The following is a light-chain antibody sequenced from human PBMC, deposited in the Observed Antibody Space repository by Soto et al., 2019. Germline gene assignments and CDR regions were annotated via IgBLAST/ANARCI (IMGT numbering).Light chain of an antibody. CDR3: GSYAGSSCV. J-gene: IGLJ3*02. CDR2: DVS. V-gene: IGLV2-11*01. Sequence: QSALTQPGSVSGSPGQSVTISCTGTSSDVGGYNYVSWYQQHPGKAPKLMIYDVSKRPSGVPDRFSGSKSGNTASLTISGLQAEDDADYCCGSYAGSSCVFGGGTQLNVL. CDR1: SSDVGGYNY.